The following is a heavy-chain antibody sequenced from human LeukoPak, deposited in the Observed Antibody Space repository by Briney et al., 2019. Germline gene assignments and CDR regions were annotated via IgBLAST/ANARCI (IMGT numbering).Heavy chain of an antibody. V-gene: IGHV1-24*01. Sequence: ASVKVSSKASGYTVTSYYMHWVRQAPGKGLEWMGGFDPEDGETIYAQKFQGRVTMTEDTSTDTAYMELSSLRSEDTAVYYCATPPYSSGWRTFDYWGQGTLVTVSS. D-gene: IGHD6-19*01. CDR3: ATPPYSSGWRTFDY. CDR2: FDPEDGET. CDR1: GYTVTSYY. J-gene: IGHJ4*02.